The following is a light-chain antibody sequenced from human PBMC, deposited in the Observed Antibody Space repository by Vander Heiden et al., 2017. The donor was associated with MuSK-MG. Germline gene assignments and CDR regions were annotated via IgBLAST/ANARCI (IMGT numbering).Light chain of an antibody. CDR1: QGISSN. CDR2: DAS. Sequence: AIQLTQSPSSLSASVGDRVTITCRASQGISSNLAWYQQKPGKGPKLLIYDASSLESVVPSSFSGSGSGTDFTLTISSLQPEDFATYYCQQVNTYPLTFGGGTKVEI. J-gene: IGKJ4*01. CDR3: QQVNTYPLT. V-gene: IGKV1-13*02.